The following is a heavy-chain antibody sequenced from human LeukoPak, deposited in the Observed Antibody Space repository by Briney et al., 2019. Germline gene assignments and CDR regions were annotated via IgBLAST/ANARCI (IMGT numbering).Heavy chain of an antibody. CDR3: ARAGTTDYHGSGSYSYGMDV. V-gene: IGHV5-51*01. CDR2: IYPGDSDT. CDR1: GYSFTSYW. Sequence: GESLKISCKGSGYSFTSYWIGWVRPMPGKGLEWMGIIYPGDSDTRYSPSFQGQVTISADKSISTAYLQWSSLKASDTAMYYCARAGTTDYHGSGSYSYGMDVWGQGTTVTVSS. J-gene: IGHJ6*02. D-gene: IGHD3-10*01.